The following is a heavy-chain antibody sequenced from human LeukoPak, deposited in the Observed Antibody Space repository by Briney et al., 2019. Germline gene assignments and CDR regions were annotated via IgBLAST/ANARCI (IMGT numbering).Heavy chain of an antibody. CDR2: ISYDGSNK. CDR1: GFTFSSYA. J-gene: IGHJ4*02. V-gene: IGHV3-30-3*01. CDR3: ARDHPNDYFDY. Sequence: PGRSLRLSCAASGFTFSSYAMHWVRQAPGKGLEWVAVISYDGSNKYYADSVKGRFTISRDNAKNSLYLQMNSLRAEDTAVYYCARDHPNDYFDYWGQGTLVTVSS.